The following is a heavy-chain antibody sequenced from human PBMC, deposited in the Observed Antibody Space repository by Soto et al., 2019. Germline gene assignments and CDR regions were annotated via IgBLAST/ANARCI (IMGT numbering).Heavy chain of an antibody. V-gene: IGHV4-34*01. J-gene: IGHJ4*02. CDR1: GGSLSGYY. CDR2: INQSGFT. Sequence: QVQLQQWGAGLLKPAETLSLTCAVYGGSLSGYYWTWIRQPPGKGLEWIGEINQSGFTNYNPSLESRVTMSVDTSKNQFSLRLSSVTAADTAVYYCARFPFDRSSWTNPRYFDYWGQGTLVTVSS. CDR3: ARFPFDRSSWTNPRYFDY. D-gene: IGHD6-13*01.